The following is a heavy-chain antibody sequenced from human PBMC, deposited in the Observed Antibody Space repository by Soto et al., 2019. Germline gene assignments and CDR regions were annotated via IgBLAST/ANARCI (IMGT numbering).Heavy chain of an antibody. Sequence: SETLCLTCAVSVYLISSFYYWGCVRHTPGKGLEWLGSIDYSGKTYKNPSLKSRVSASVDLSQNQFSLNLRSVTAADTAVYFCARDLSSGYDPYYFEYWGQGNLVNVSS. CDR2: IDYSGKT. CDR3: ARDLSSGYDPYYFEY. D-gene: IGHD3-22*01. V-gene: IGHV4-38-2*02. J-gene: IGHJ4*02. CDR1: VYLISSFYY.